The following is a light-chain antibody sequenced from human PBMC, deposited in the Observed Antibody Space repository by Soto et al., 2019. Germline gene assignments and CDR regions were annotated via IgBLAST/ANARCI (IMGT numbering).Light chain of an antibody. V-gene: IGLV1-40*01. Sequence: QPVLTQPPSVSGAPGQRVTISCTESSSNIGAGYDVHWYQQLPGTAPKLLIYGNSNRPSGVPDRFSGSKSGTSASLAITGLQAEDEADYYCQSHDSSLSGWVFGGGTQLTVL. J-gene: IGLJ3*02. CDR1: SSNIGAGYD. CDR2: GNS. CDR3: QSHDSSLSGWV.